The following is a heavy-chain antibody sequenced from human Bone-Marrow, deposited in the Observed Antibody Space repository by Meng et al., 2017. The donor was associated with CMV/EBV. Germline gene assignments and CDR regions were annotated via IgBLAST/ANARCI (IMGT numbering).Heavy chain of an antibody. CDR2: IYYSGST. D-gene: IGHD2-21*01. CDR3: ARDAYCGGDCSYYGMDV. CDR1: GGSISSGGYY. J-gene: IGHJ6*02. V-gene: IGHV4-61*08. Sequence: SETLSLTCTVSGGSISSGGYYWSWIRQHPGKGLEWIGYIYYSGSTNYNPSLKSRVTISVDTSKNQFSLKLSSVTAADTAVYYCARDAYCGGDCSYYGMDVWGQGTTVTVSS.